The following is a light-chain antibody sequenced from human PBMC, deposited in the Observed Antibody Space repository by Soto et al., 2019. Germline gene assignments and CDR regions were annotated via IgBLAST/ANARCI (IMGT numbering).Light chain of an antibody. Sequence: EIAMTQSPLSLPVTPGEPASISCRSSQSLLHNNGYNYLDRYLQKPGQSPQLLTYLSSNRASGVPDRFSASGSGTDFALAISRVEAEDVGVYYCEQALQTPFTCGPGTKVDI. CDR2: LSS. CDR1: QSLLHNNGYNY. V-gene: IGKV2-28*01. J-gene: IGKJ3*01. CDR3: EQALQTPFT.